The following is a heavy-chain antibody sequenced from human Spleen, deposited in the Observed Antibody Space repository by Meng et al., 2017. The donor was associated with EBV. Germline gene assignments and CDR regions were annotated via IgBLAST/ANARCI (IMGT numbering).Heavy chain of an antibody. J-gene: IGHJ4*02. CDR3: SRDLAGSDDV. Sequence: EGRVVESGGALVQPGGSLCRSGAGSGFTFSSYWMHWVRQAPGKGLVWVSRINEDGRITTYADSVKGRFTISRDNTKNTLYLQMDSLRAEDTALYFCSRDLAGSDDVWGQGTLVTVSS. V-gene: IGHV3-74*01. CDR2: INEDGRIT. D-gene: IGHD5-24*01. CDR1: GFTFSSYW.